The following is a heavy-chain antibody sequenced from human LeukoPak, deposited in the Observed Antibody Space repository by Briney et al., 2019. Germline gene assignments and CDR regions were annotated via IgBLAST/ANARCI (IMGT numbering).Heavy chain of an antibody. V-gene: IGHV1-69*04. D-gene: IGHD3-9*01. CDR2: IIPIFGIT. CDR1: GGTFISNA. J-gene: IGHJ4*02. Sequence: ASVKVSCKASGGTFISNAITWVRQAPGQGLEWMGRIIPIFGITDYAQKFQGRVTITADKSTSTAYMELSSLRSEDTAVYYCARLPDYDILTGYSTGYWGQGTLVTVSS. CDR3: ARLPDYDILTGYSTGY.